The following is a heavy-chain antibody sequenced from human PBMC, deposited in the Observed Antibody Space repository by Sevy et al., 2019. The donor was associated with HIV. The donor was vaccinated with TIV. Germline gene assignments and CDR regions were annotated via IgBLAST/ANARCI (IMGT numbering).Heavy chain of an antibody. CDR3: ARVATPYYDFWSGYYGWFDP. V-gene: IGHV3-30*04. D-gene: IGHD3-3*01. CDR2: ISYDGSNK. Sequence: GGSLRLSCAASGFTFSSYAMHWVRQAPGKGLEWVAVISYDGSNKYYADSVKGRFTISRDNSKNTLYLQMNSLGAEDTAVYYCARVATPYYDFWSGYYGWFDPWGQGTLVTVSS. J-gene: IGHJ5*02. CDR1: GFTFSSYA.